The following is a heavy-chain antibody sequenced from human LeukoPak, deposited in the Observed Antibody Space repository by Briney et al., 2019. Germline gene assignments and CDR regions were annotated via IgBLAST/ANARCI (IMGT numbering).Heavy chain of an antibody. D-gene: IGHD3-10*01. J-gene: IGHJ4*02. V-gene: IGHV3-21*01. CDR3: VRDRSPGYFDY. CDR2: ISSSHNNI. Sequence: GGSLRLSCAASGFTFSSYRMNWVRQAPGKGLNWVSSISSSHNNIYYADSVKGRFSISRDNAKNSLFLQMNSLRAEDTAVYYCVRDRSPGYFDYWGQGTLVTVSS. CDR1: GFTFSSYR.